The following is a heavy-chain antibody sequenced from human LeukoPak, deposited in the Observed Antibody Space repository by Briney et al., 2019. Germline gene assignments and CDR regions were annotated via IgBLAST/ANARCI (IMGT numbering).Heavy chain of an antibody. D-gene: IGHD2-2*02. J-gene: IGHJ4*02. Sequence: SETLSLTCTVSGGSISSYYWSWIRQPAGKGLEWIGRIYTSGSTNYNPSLKSRVTMSVDTSKNQFSLKLSSVTAADTAVYYCARESYCSSTSCYIFVFDYWGQGTLVTVSS. V-gene: IGHV4-4*07. CDR3: ARESYCSSTSCYIFVFDY. CDR2: IYTSGST. CDR1: GGSISSYY.